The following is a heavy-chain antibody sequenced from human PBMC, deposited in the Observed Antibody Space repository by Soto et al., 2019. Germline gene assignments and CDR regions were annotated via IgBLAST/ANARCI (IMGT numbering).Heavy chain of an antibody. CDR1: GGSFSGYY. V-gene: IGHV4-34*01. D-gene: IGHD4-4*01. CDR2: INHSGST. J-gene: IGHJ6*02. Sequence: SETLSLTCAVYGGSFSGYYWSWIRQPPGKGLEWIGEINHSGSTNYNPSLKSRVTISVDTSKNQFSLKLSSVTAADTAVYYCARRIGGLQYRRYYYGMDVWGQGTTVTVSS. CDR3: ARRIGGLQYRRYYYGMDV.